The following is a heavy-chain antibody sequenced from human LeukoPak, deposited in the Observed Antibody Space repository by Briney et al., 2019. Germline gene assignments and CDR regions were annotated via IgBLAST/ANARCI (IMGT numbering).Heavy chain of an antibody. CDR3: AKGDTIFGVVTPDAFDI. V-gene: IGHV3-30*02. Sequence: GGSLRLSCAASGFTFSSYGMHWVRQAPGKGLEWVAVIWYGGSNKYYADSVKGRFTISRDNSKNALYLQMNSLRAEDTAVYYCAKGDTIFGVVTPDAFDIWGQGTMVTVSS. CDR2: IWYGGSNK. CDR1: GFTFSSYG. J-gene: IGHJ3*02. D-gene: IGHD3-3*01.